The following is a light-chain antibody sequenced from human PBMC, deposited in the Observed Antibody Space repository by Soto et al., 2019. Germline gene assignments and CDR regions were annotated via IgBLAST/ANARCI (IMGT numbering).Light chain of an antibody. CDR1: SSDVGAYNY. CDR3: SSYTPSSTVV. Sequence: QSALTQPASVSGSPGQSITISCIGTSSDVGAYNYVSWYQQHPGRAPKLMIHDVSNRPSGVSNRFSGSKSGNTASLTISGLQAKDESDYYCSSYTPSSTVVFGGGTKLTVL. J-gene: IGLJ2*01. CDR2: DVS. V-gene: IGLV2-14*03.